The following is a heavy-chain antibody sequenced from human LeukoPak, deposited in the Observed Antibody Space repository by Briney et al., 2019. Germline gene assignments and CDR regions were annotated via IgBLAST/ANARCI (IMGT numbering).Heavy chain of an antibody. CDR2: IRNDESNK. CDR1: GFTFSTYG. CDR3: AKSVQQLGLRVIDY. Sequence: GGSLRLSCAASGFTFSTYGMHWVRQAPGKGLQWVAFIRNDESNKEYADSVKGRFTISRDNSKNTLYLQMNSLRAEDTAVYYCAKSVQQLGLRVIDYWGQGTLVTVSS. V-gene: IGHV3-30*02. D-gene: IGHD6-13*01. J-gene: IGHJ4*02.